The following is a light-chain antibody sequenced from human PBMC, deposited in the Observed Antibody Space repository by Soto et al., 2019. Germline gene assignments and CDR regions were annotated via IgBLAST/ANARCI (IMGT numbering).Light chain of an antibody. V-gene: IGLV1-47*01. CDR2: RNN. CDR1: SSNIGSNY. Sequence: QSVLTQPPSASGTPGQRVTISCSGSSSNIGSNYVYWYQQLPGTAPKLLIYRNNQRPSGVPDRFSGSNSGSSASLAIRGLRAEDEADYYCAAWDDSLEWVFGGGTKLTVL. J-gene: IGLJ3*02. CDR3: AAWDDSLEWV.